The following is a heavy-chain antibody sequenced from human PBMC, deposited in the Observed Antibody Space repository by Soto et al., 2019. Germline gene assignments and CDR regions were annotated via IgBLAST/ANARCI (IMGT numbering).Heavy chain of an antibody. CDR1: RASIYTYS. CDR3: ATIVGANDY. D-gene: IGHD1-26*01. Sequence: SATLSLTCTVSRASIYTYSWTWIRQPAGKGLQWIGHIYSSGSANYSPSLKSRVSMSVDSSKNQISLKLSSVTAADTAVYYCATIVGANDYWGQGTLVTVSS. V-gene: IGHV4-4*07. CDR2: IYSSGSA. J-gene: IGHJ4*02.